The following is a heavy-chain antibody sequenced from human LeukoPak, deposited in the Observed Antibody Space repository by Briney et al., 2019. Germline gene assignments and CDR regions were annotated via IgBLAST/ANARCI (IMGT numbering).Heavy chain of an antibody. J-gene: IGHJ3*02. CDR2: INHSGST. Sequence: SETLSLTCAVYGGSFSGYYWSWIRQPPGKGLEWIGEINHSGSTNYNPSLKSRVTISVDTSKNQFSLKLSSVTAADTTVYYCARLRYSSSWYLRGDAFDIWGQGTMVTVSS. V-gene: IGHV4-34*01. CDR3: ARLRYSSSWYLRGDAFDI. CDR1: GGSFSGYY. D-gene: IGHD6-13*01.